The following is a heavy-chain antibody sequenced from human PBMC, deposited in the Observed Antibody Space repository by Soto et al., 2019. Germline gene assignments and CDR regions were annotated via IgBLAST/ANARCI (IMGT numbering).Heavy chain of an antibody. CDR3: ARRMTSESTRHNWFDP. D-gene: IGHD4-17*01. CDR1: GGTFSSYA. V-gene: IGHV1-69*01. J-gene: IGHJ5*02. CDR2: IIPIVGTA. Sequence: QVQLGQSVAEVKKPGSSVKVYCKASGGTFSSYAISWVRQAPGQGLEWMGGIIPIVGTANYAQKFQGRVTITADESTSTAYMELSSLRSEDTAVYYCARRMTSESTRHNWFDPLGQGTLVTVSS.